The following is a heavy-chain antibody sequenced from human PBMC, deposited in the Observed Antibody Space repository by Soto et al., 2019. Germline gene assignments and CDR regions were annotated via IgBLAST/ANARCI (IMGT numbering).Heavy chain of an antibody. CDR3: ARGVEAVTLVVTALDI. CDR2: ISYGGST. V-gene: IGHV4-31*11. J-gene: IGHJ3*02. Sequence: SETLSLTCGVSGDSISSGGYFWSWIRQHPGKGLEWIGYISYGGSTFYNPSLKGRATISLYTSKDQFSLNLNSVTDADTAVYYCARGVEAVTLVVTALDIWGQGTMVTVSS. D-gene: IGHD3-22*01. CDR1: GDSISSGGYF.